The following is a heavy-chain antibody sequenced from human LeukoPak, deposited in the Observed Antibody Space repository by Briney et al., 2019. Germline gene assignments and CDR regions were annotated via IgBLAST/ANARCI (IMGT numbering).Heavy chain of an antibody. CDR3: AKANRYSGSYSP. CDR2: ISGSGGST. V-gene: IGHV3-23*01. D-gene: IGHD1-26*01. CDR1: GFTFSSYA. Sequence: GGSLRLSCAASGFTFSSYAMSWVRQAPGKGLEWVSAISGSGGSTFYADSVQGRFTISRDNSKNTLYLQMNSLRAEDTAVYYCAKANRYSGSYSPWGQEPWSPSPQ. J-gene: IGHJ5*02.